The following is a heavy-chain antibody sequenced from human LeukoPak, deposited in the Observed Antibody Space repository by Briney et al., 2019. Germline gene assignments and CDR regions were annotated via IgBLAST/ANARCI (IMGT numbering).Heavy chain of an antibody. CDR3: AREGSSWYEFGY. CDR1: GYTFTSYG. CDR2: ISAYNGNT. V-gene: IGHV1-18*01. Sequence: ASVKVSCKASGYTFTSYGISWVRQAPGQGLEWMGWISAYNGNTNYAQKLQGRVTMTTDTSTSTAYMELRSLKSHDTAVYYCAREGSSWYEFGYWGQGTLVTVSS. J-gene: IGHJ4*02. D-gene: IGHD6-13*01.